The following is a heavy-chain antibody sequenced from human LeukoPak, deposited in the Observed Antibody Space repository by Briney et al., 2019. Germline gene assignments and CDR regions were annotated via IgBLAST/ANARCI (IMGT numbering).Heavy chain of an antibody. V-gene: IGHV3-74*01. D-gene: IGHD2-2*01. CDR1: GFSFNSYW. Sequence: PGGSLRLSCAASGFSFNSYWMHWVRQAPGKGLVWVSRINSDGSSTSYADSVKGRFTISRDNAKNTLYLQMNSLRAEDTAVYYCARDGYCSSTSCYYFDYWGQGTLVTVSS. CDR2: INSDGSST. CDR3: ARDGYCSSTSCYYFDY. J-gene: IGHJ4*02.